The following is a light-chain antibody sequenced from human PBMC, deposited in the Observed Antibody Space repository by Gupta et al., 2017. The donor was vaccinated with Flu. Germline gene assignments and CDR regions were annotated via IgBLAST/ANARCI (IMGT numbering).Light chain of an antibody. Sequence: QSVLTQPPSASGTPGQRVTISCSGSSSNIGSNAVNWYQQLPGTAPKLLIYSNNQRPSGVPDRFSGSKSGTSASLAISGLQSEHEADYYCAAWDDSLNEYVFGTGTKVTVL. CDR1: SSNIGSNA. CDR3: AAWDDSLNEYV. CDR2: SNN. J-gene: IGLJ1*01. V-gene: IGLV1-44*01.